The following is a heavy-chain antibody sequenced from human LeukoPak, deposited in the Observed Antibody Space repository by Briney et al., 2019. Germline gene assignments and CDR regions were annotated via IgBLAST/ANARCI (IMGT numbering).Heavy chain of an antibody. CDR3: AKDWYDSSGYFDY. CDR2: ISWNSGSI. CDR1: GFTFCSAW. D-gene: IGHD3-22*01. V-gene: IGHV3-9*01. Sequence: GGSLRLSCAASGFTFCSAWMSWVRKAPGKGVEWASGISWNSGSIGYADSVKGRFTISRDNAKNSLYLQMNSLRAEDTALYYCAKDWYDSSGYFDYWGQGTLVTVSS. J-gene: IGHJ4*02.